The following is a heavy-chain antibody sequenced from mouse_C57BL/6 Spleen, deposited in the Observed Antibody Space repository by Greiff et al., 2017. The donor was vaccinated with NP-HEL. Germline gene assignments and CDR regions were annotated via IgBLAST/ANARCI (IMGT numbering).Heavy chain of an antibody. V-gene: IGHV2-2*01. CDR2: IWSGGST. Sequence: VQRVESGPGLVQPSQSLSITCTVSGFSLTSYGVHWVRQSPGKGLEWLGVIWSGGSTDYNAAFISRLSISKDNSKSQVFFKMNSLQADDTAIYYCAREITTVVGGYAMDYWGQGTSVTVSS. CDR3: AREITTVVGGYAMDY. CDR1: GFSLTSYG. J-gene: IGHJ4*01. D-gene: IGHD1-1*01.